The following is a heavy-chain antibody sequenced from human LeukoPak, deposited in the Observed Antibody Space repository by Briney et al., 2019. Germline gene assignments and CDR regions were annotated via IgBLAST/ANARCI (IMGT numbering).Heavy chain of an antibody. J-gene: IGHJ4*02. Sequence: PGGSLRLSCAASGFTVSTNCMTWVRQAPGKGLEWVSVIYRGGNTYYADSVKGRFTISRDNSKNTLYLQMNSLRAEDTAVYYCARLWFGELAFDYWGQGTLVTVSS. CDR3: ARLWFGELAFDY. V-gene: IGHV3-66*01. D-gene: IGHD3-10*01. CDR2: IYRGGNT. CDR1: GFTVSTNC.